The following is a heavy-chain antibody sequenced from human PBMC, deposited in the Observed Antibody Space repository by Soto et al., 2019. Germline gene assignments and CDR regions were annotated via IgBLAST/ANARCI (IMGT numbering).Heavy chain of an antibody. J-gene: IGHJ4*02. CDR2: ISYDGSNK. V-gene: IGHV3-30-3*01. CDR3: AREFDDSSGYSEYYFDY. D-gene: IGHD3-22*01. CDR1: GFTFSSYA. Sequence: GGSLRLSCAASGFTFSSYAMHWVRQAPGKGLEWVAVISYDGSNKYYADSVKGRFTISRDNSKNTLYLQMNSLRAEDTAVYYCAREFDDSSGYSEYYFDYWGQGTLVTVSS.